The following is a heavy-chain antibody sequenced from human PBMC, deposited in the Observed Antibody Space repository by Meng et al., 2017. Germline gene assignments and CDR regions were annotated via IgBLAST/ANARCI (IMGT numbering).Heavy chain of an antibody. J-gene: IGHJ4*02. Sequence: QGQLLQSGGEVKTPGAAVKGSRKASGYTFTSYAMHWVRQAPGQRLEWMGWINAGNGNTKYSQKFQGRVTITRDTSASTAYMELSSLRSEDTAVYYCARDVRESSGWFGGFDYWGQGTLVTVSS. V-gene: IGHV1-3*01. CDR2: INAGNGNT. D-gene: IGHD6-19*01. CDR1: GYTFTSYA. CDR3: ARDVRESSGWFGGFDY.